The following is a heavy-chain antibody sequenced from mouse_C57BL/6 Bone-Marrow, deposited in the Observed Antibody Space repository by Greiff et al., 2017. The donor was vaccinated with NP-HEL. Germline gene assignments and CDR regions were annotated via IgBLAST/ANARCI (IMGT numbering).Heavy chain of an antibody. D-gene: IGHD1-1*01. CDR3: APYYGSSYVGFAY. Sequence: QVQLQQSGAELARPGASVKLSCKASGYTFTSYGISWVKQRTGQGLEWIGEIYPRSGNTYYNEKFKGKATLTADKSSSTAYMELRSLTSEYSAVYFCAPYYGSSYVGFAYWGQGTLVTVSA. CDR1: GYTFTSYG. J-gene: IGHJ3*01. V-gene: IGHV1-81*01. CDR2: IYPRSGNT.